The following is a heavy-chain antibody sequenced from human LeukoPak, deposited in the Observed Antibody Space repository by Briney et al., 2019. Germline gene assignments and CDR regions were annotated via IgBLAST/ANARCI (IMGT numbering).Heavy chain of an antibody. J-gene: IGHJ4*02. Sequence: SETLSLTCTVSGGSISSSSYYWGWIRQPPGKGLEWIGSIYYSGSTYYNPSLKSRVTISVDTSKNQVSLKLSSVTAADTAVHYCATTYGGKPGYWGQGTLVTVSS. V-gene: IGHV4-39*01. CDR1: GGSISSSSYY. CDR2: IYYSGST. D-gene: IGHD4-23*01. CDR3: ATTYGGKPGY.